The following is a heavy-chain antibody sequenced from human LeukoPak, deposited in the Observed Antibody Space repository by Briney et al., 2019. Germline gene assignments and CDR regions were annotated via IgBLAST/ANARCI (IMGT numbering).Heavy chain of an antibody. Sequence: PSETLSLTCTVSGGSISSYYWSWIRQPPGKGLEWIGYIYYSGSTNYNPSLKSRVTISVDTSKNQFSLKLSSVTAADTAVYYCARHGRTVTTFGLAGAFDIWGQGTMVTVSS. J-gene: IGHJ3*02. CDR1: GGSISSYY. CDR2: IYYSGST. D-gene: IGHD4-17*01. V-gene: IGHV4-59*08. CDR3: ARHGRTVTTFGLAGAFDI.